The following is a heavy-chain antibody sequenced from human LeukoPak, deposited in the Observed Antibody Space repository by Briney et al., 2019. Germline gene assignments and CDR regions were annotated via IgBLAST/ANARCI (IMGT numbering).Heavy chain of an antibody. J-gene: IGHJ3*02. V-gene: IGHV4-59*01. D-gene: IGHD2-2*01. CDR1: GGSISSYY. Sequence: PGESLRLSCTVSGGSISSYYWNWIRQPPGKGLEWIGYIYYSGSTNYNPSLKSRVTISVDTSKNQFSLKLSSVTAADTAVYYCARSDDCSSTSCYFLDAFDIWGQGTMVTVSS. CDR3: ARSDDCSSTSCYFLDAFDI. CDR2: IYYSGST.